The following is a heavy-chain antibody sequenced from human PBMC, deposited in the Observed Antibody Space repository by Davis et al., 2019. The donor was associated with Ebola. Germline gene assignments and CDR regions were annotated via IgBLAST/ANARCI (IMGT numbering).Heavy chain of an antibody. V-gene: IGHV4-34*01. J-gene: IGHJ6*04. CDR3: ARAKADYYGSGSPLYYYYGMDV. Sequence: SETLSLTCAVYGGSFSGYYWSWIRQPPGKGLEWIGEINHSGSTNYNPSLKSRVTISVDTSKNQFSLKLSSVTAADTAVYYCARAKADYYGSGSPLYYYYGMDVWGKGTTVTVSS. D-gene: IGHD3-10*01. CDR2: INHSGST. CDR1: GGSFSGYY.